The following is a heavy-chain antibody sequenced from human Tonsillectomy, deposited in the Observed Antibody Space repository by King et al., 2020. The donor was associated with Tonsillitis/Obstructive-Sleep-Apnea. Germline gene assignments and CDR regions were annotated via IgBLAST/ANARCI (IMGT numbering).Heavy chain of an antibody. CDR2: ISGSGGST. V-gene: IGHV3-23*04. Sequence: VQLVESGGGLVQPGGSLRLSCAASGFTFSIYAMTWVRQAREKGLEWVSLISGSGGSTYYADSVKGRFTVSRDNSKNTLYLQMNSLRAEDTAVYYCAKDSDRSGYYPSNYYYMDVWGKGTTVTVSS. D-gene: IGHD3-22*01. CDR1: GFTFSIYA. J-gene: IGHJ6*03. CDR3: AKDSDRSGYYPSNYYYMDV.